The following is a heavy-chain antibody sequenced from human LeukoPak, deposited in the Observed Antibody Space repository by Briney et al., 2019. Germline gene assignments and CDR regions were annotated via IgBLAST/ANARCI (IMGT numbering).Heavy chain of an antibody. D-gene: IGHD6-13*01. CDR3: ARGRPYSSSWSGTIYYFDY. V-gene: IGHV4-34*01. CDR1: GGSINSFY. Sequence: SETLSLTCTVSGGSINSFYWSWFRQPPGKGLEWIGEINHSGSTNYNPSLKSRVTISVDTSKNQFSLKLSSVTAADTAVYYCARGRPYSSSWSGTIYYFDYWGQGTLVTVSS. CDR2: INHSGST. J-gene: IGHJ4*02.